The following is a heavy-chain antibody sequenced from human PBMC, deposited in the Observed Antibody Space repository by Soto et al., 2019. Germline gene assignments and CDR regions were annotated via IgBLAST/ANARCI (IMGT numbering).Heavy chain of an antibody. Sequence: TGESMPNPCKGFGERFISYWSGWVRPMHGKGLERMGIIYPGDSDTRYSPSFQGQVTISADKSISTAYLQWSSLKASDTAMYYGARHSLYCTNGVCYLDDWGQGTMVTV. J-gene: IGHJ4*02. CDR1: GERFISYW. D-gene: IGHD2-8*01. CDR2: IYPGDSDT. CDR3: ARHSLYCTNGVCYLDD. V-gene: IGHV5-51*01.